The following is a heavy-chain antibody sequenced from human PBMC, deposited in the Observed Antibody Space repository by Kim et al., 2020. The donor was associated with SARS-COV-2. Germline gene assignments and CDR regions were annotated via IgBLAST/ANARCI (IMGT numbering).Heavy chain of an antibody. Sequence: GGSLRLSCAASGFTFSDYYMSWIRQAPGKGLEWVSYISSSSSYTNYADSVKGRFTISRDNAKNSLYLQMNSLRAEDTAVYYCARGSIAVAVIPLDGMDVWGQGTTVTVSS. V-gene: IGHV3-11*06. CDR1: GFTFSDYY. J-gene: IGHJ6*02. CDR2: ISSSSSYT. D-gene: IGHD6-19*01. CDR3: ARGSIAVAVIPLDGMDV.